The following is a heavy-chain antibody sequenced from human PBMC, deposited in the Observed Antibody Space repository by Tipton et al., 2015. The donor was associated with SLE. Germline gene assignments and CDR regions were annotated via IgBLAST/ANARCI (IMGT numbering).Heavy chain of an antibody. D-gene: IGHD3-16*01. J-gene: IGHJ4*02. Sequence: TLSLTCAVYGGSISSSTYYWGWIRQPPGKGLEWIGTIYYTGNTYYNPSLKSRVTISVDTSKNQFSLKLSSVTAADTAVYYCARGEWGFDSWGQGTLVTVSS. CDR3: ARGEWGFDS. CDR2: IYYTGNT. V-gene: IGHV4-39*07. CDR1: GGSISSSTYY.